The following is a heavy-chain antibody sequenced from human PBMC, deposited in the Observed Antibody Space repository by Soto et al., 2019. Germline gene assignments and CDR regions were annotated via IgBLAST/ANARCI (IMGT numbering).Heavy chain of an antibody. D-gene: IGHD2-21*02. Sequence: QVQLVQSGAEVKKPGASVKVSCKASGYTFTSYDINWVRQATGQGLEWMGWMNPNSGNTGYAQKFQGRVTMTRNTAISTAEMELNSRRFEDTAVYYCARDSDIVVVTATNWFDPWGQGTLVTVSS. V-gene: IGHV1-8*01. J-gene: IGHJ5*02. CDR3: ARDSDIVVVTATNWFDP. CDR2: MNPNSGNT. CDR1: GYTFTSYD.